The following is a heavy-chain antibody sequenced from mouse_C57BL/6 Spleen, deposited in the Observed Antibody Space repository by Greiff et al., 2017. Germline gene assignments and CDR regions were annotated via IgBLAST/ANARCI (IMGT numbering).Heavy chain of an antibody. CDR3: ARRVTTVVEGPYWYFDV. V-gene: IGHV1-81*01. CDR1: GYTFTSYG. D-gene: IGHD1-1*01. J-gene: IGHJ1*03. CDR2: IYPRSGNT. Sequence: QVQLQQSGAELARPGASVKLSCKASGYTFTSYGISWVKQRTGQGLEWIGEIYPRSGNTYYNEKFKGKATLTADTSSSTAYMELRSLTSEDSAVYFCARRVTTVVEGPYWYFDVWGTGTTVTVSS.